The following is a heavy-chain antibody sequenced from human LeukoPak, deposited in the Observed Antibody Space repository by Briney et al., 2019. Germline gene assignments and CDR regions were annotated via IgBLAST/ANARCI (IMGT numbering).Heavy chain of an antibody. CDR3: ARDLIYGYSYVYGYFDY. D-gene: IGHD5-18*01. Sequence: GRSLRLSCAASGFTFSSYAIHWVRQAPGKGLEWVAVISYDGYNKYYADSVKGRFTISRDNSENTLYLQMNSLRAEDTAVYYCARDLIYGYSYVYGYFDYWGQGTLVTVSS. J-gene: IGHJ4*02. CDR1: GFTFSSYA. CDR2: ISYDGYNK. V-gene: IGHV3-30-3*01.